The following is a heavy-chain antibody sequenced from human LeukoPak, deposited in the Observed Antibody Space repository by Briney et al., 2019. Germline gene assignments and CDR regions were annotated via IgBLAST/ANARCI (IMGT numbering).Heavy chain of an antibody. CDR3: ARDRGLVPVDY. CDR1: GYTFTGYY. V-gene: IGHV1-2*04. CDR2: INPNSGGT. J-gene: IGHJ4*02. D-gene: IGHD6-6*01. Sequence: ASVEVSCKASGYTFTGYYMHWVRQAPGQGLEWMGWINPNSGGTNYAQKFQGWVTMTRDTSISTAYMELSRLRSDDTAVYYCARDRGLVPVDYWGQGTLVTVSS.